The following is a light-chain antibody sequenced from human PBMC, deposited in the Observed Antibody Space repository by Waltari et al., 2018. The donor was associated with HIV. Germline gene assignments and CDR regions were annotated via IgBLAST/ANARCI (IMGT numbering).Light chain of an antibody. V-gene: IGLV2-8*01. Sequence: QSALTQPPSASGSPGQSVTISCTGTRNDVGGSNYVSWYQQVAGKAPKLLIYEVIKRPTGVPDRFSGSKSGNTASLTVSGLQAEDEADYYCSSYTASNTLVFGGGTKVTVL. CDR2: EVI. CDR1: RNDVGGSNY. CDR3: SSYTASNTLV. J-gene: IGLJ3*02.